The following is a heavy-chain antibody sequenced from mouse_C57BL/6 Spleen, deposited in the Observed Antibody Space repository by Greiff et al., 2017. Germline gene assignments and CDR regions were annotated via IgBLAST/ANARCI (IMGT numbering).Heavy chain of an antibody. D-gene: IGHD1-1*01. J-gene: IGHJ2*01. CDR1: GYTFTSYT. CDR2: INPSSGYT. CDR3: AKGVVAPYYFDY. Sequence: VQLQQSGAELARPGASVKMSCKASGYTFTSYTMHWVKQRPGQGLEWIGYINPSSGYTKYNQKFKDKATLTADKSSSTAYMQLSSLTSEDSAVYYCAKGVVAPYYFDYWGQGTTLTVSS. V-gene: IGHV1-4*01.